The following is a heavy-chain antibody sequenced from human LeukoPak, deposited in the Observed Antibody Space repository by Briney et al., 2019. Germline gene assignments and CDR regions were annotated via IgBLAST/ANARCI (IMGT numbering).Heavy chain of an antibody. D-gene: IGHD3-22*01. CDR2: ISCSGGST. J-gene: IGHJ4*02. CDR3: AKDQYYYDSSGSRAFDY. CDR1: GFTFSSYA. Sequence: PGGSLRLSCAASGFTFSSYAMSWVRQAPGKGLEWVSAISCSGGSTYYADSVKGRFTISRDNSKNTLYLQMNSLRAEDTAVYYCAKDQYYYDSSGSRAFDYWGQGTLVTVSS. V-gene: IGHV3-23*01.